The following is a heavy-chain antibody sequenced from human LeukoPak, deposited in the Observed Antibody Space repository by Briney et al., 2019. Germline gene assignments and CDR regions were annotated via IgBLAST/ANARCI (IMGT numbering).Heavy chain of an antibody. J-gene: IGHJ4*02. D-gene: IGHD6-19*01. V-gene: IGHV1-18*04. Sequence: GASVKVSCKASSYIFTTYGISWVRQAPGQGLEWMVWINTYNGNTNYAQKLQGRVTMTTDTSTSTAYMDLRSLRSDDTAVYYCARQAGGYSSGWYQFHFDYWGQGTLVTVSS. CDR3: ARQAGGYSSGWYQFHFDY. CDR1: SYIFTTYG. CDR2: INTYNGNT.